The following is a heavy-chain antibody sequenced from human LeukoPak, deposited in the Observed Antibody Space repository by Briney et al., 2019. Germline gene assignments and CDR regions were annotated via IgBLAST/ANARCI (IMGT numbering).Heavy chain of an antibody. CDR3: ARDYDHGDPYYYYYGMDV. Sequence: ASVTVSCKASGYTFTSYGISWVRQAPGQGLEWMGWISAYNGNTNYAQKLQGRVTMTTDTSTSTAYMELRSLRSDDTAVYYCARDYDHGDPYYYYYGMDVWGQGTTVTVSS. J-gene: IGHJ6*02. D-gene: IGHD4-17*01. V-gene: IGHV1-18*01. CDR1: GYTFTSYG. CDR2: ISAYNGNT.